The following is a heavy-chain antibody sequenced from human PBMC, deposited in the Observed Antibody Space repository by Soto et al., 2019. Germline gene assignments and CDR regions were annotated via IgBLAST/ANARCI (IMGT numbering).Heavy chain of an antibody. D-gene: IGHD3-3*01. CDR1: GFTFSSYG. J-gene: IGHJ6*02. V-gene: IGHV3-33*01. Sequence: GGSLRLSCAASGFTFSSYGMHWVRQAPGKGLEWVAVIWYDGSNKYYADSVKGRFTIPRDNCKNTLYLQMNSLRAEDTAVYYCARGHHKKYDFWSGAPQLPESYYCMDVWGQGTTVTVSS. CDR3: ARGHHKKYDFWSGAPQLPESYYCMDV. CDR2: IWYDGSNK.